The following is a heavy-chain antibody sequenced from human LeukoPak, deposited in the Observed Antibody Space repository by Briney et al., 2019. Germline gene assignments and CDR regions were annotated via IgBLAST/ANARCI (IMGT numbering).Heavy chain of an antibody. Sequence: ASVKVSCKASGYTFTSYDINWVRQATGQGLEWMGWMNPNSGNTGYAQKFQGRVTITRNTSISTAYMELSSLRSEDTAVYYCARRQQLVDLGLDYYYMDVWGKGTTVTVSS. V-gene: IGHV1-8*03. CDR3: ARRQQLVDLGLDYYYMDV. J-gene: IGHJ6*03. CDR1: GYTFTSYD. D-gene: IGHD6-13*01. CDR2: MNPNSGNT.